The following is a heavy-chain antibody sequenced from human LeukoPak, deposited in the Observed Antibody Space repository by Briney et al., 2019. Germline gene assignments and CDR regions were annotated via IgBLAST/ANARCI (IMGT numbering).Heavy chain of an antibody. CDR1: GYSFITYG. D-gene: IGHD3-22*01. CDR2: ISAYNRST. Sequence: SVTVSCKASGYSFITYGISWVRQAPGQGLEWMGWISAYNRSTDYEKNLQGRVTMTTDTPTSTAYTEMRSLRSNDTAVYYCARPYDSSGYYNYYFDNWGQGTLVTVSS. V-gene: IGHV1-18*01. CDR3: ARPYDSSGYYNYYFDN. J-gene: IGHJ4*02.